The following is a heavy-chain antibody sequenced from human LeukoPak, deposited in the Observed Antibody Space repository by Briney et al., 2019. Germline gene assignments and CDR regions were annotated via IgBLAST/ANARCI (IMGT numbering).Heavy chain of an antibody. CDR2: INNVASHI. D-gene: IGHD1-26*01. Sequence: GGSLRLSCAASGFTFSSYGMHWVRQAPGKGLEWVSSINNVASHIYYADSVRGRFTISRDNAKNSVSLQMNSLRAEDMALYYCLKDMHGGSHDHAFDIWGQGTMVTVSS. CDR3: LKDMHGGSHDHAFDI. V-gene: IGHV3-21*04. J-gene: IGHJ3*02. CDR1: GFTFSSYG.